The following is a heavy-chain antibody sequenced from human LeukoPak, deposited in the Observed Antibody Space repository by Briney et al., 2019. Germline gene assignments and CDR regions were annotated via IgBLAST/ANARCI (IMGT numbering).Heavy chain of an antibody. Sequence: GGSLRLSCAASGFTVSSTYMSWIRQAPGKGLEWVSYISSSGSTIYYADSVKGRFTISRDNAKNSLYLQMNSLRAEDTAVYYCARGSGYALYYYGMDVWGQGTTVTVSS. CDR2: ISSSGSTI. CDR1: GFTVSSTY. CDR3: ARGSGYALYYYGMDV. V-gene: IGHV3-11*01. D-gene: IGHD5-12*01. J-gene: IGHJ6*02.